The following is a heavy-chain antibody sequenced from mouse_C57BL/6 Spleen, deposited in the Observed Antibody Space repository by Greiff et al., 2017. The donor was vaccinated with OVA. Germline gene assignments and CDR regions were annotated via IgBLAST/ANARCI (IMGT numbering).Heavy chain of an antibody. CDR1: GYTFTSYW. Sequence: VQLQQSGAELVKPGASVKLSCKASGYTFTSYWMHWVKQRPGQGLEWIGMIHPNSGSTNYNEKFKSKATLTVDKSSSTAYLQLSSLPSVDSAVYYCAISGKFITTVAGAYWGQGTLVTVSA. D-gene: IGHD1-1*01. J-gene: IGHJ3*01. V-gene: IGHV1-64*01. CDR2: IHPNSGST. CDR3: AISGKFITTVAGAY.